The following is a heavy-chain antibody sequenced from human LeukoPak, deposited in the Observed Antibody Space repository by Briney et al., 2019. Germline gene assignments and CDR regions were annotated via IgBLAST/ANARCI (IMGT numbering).Heavy chain of an antibody. CDR2: ISNDGVYT. Sequence: GGSLRLSCVASGFTFRNYAMSWVRQSPGKGLEWISAISNDGVYTFHADSVKGRLTISRDNSKNTLYLQMDSLRAEDTAIYYCAKGSSGGRPYYFDYWGQGTLVTVSS. D-gene: IGHD3-22*01. V-gene: IGHV3-23*01. J-gene: IGHJ4*02. CDR3: AKGSSGGRPYYFDY. CDR1: GFTFRNYA.